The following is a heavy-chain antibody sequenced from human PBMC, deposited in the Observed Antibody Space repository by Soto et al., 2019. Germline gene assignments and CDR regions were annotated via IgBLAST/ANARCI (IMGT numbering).Heavy chain of an antibody. CDR2: IIPIFNSA. Sequence: SVKVSCKASGGTFNNYALSWVRQAPGQGLEWVGGIIPIFNSANYAQKFQGRVTITADDSTSTAYMELRSLRPDDTAVYYCAREVTVASYSFDFWGQGTLVTVS. D-gene: IGHD5-12*01. V-gene: IGHV1-69*13. J-gene: IGHJ4*02. CDR1: GGTFNNYA. CDR3: AREVTVASYSFDF.